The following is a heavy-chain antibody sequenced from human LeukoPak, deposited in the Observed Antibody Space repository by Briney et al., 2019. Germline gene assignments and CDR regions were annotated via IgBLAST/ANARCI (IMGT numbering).Heavy chain of an antibody. V-gene: IGHV4-39*01. CDR1: GGSIGSSSYY. J-gene: IGHJ4*02. D-gene: IGHD6-13*01. CDR3: ATHPQVSSSCYPLDY. Sequence: SETLSLTCTVSGGSIGSSSYYWSWIRKSPGKGLEWIGSIYYSGTTYYNPSLMSRVTISVDTSKNHFSLRLSSVTAADTAVYYCATHPQVSSSCYPLDYWGQGTLVTVSS. CDR2: IYYSGTT.